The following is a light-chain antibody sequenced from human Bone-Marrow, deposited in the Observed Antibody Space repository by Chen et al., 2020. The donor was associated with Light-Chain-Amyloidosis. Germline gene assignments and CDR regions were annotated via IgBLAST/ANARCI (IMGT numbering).Light chain of an antibody. J-gene: IGLJ2*01. CDR1: DLPTKY. Sequence: SYELTQPPSVSVSPGQTARITCSGDDLPTKYAYWYQQKPGQAPVLVIHRDTERPSGISERFSDSSSGTTATLTIIGVQAEDEADYHWQSADSSGTYEVIFGGGTKLTVL. CDR2: RDT. CDR3: QSADSSGTYEVI. V-gene: IGLV3-25*03.